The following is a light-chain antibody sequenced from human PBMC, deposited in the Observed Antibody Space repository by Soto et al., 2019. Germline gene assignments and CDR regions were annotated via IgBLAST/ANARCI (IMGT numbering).Light chain of an antibody. J-gene: IGLJ1*01. Sequence: QSALTQPASVSGSPGQSITISCAGTSSDIGGSNYVSWYQQHPGKAPKLMIYGVSNRPSGVSNRVSGSKSGNTASLTISGLQAEDEADYCRYSARSSSSTLYIVGTGTKVTVL. CDR2: GVS. CDR1: SSDIGGSNY. CDR3: YSARSSSSTLYI. V-gene: IGLV2-14*03.